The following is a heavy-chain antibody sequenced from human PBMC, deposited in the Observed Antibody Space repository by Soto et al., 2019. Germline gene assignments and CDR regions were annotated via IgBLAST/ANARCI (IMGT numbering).Heavy chain of an antibody. V-gene: IGHV1-69*13. J-gene: IGHJ4*02. CDR3: AAGDSSDTGDH. Sequence: GASVKVSCKASGDTLSHDGVSWVRQVPGKGLEWMGGTTAILGTRDYAQKFQGRMTITSDESTTTSYMELNSLTSDDTAVYYCAAGDSSDTGDHWGQGTLVTVSS. CDR2: TTAILGTR. CDR1: GDTLSHDG. D-gene: IGHD5-18*01.